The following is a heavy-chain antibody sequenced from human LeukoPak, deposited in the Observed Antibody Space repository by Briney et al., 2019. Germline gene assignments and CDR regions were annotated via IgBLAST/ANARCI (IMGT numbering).Heavy chain of an antibody. J-gene: IGHJ6*02. CDR1: GFTFSSYA. V-gene: IGHV3-30*04. CDR2: ISYDGSNK. D-gene: IGHD5-12*01. CDR3: ARDNSGYDSAYYYGMDV. Sequence: QPGRSLRLSCAASGFTFSSYAMHWVRQASGKGLEWVAVISYDGSNKYYADSVKGRFTISRDNSKNTLYLQMNSLRAEDTAVYYCARDNSGYDSAYYYGMDVWGQGTTVTVSS.